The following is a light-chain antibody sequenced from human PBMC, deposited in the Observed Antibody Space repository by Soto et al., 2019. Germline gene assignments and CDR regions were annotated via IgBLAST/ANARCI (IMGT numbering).Light chain of an antibody. Sequence: DIVMTQAPLSLPVTPGETASISCRSSPSLLYGAGYMYVDWYLQKPGQPPQLLIFLGSNRASGVPDRFSGSVSGTDFTLKISRVETEDVGVYYCMQTLQTPYTFGQGTKLEIK. CDR3: MQTLQTPYT. J-gene: IGKJ2*01. CDR2: LGS. V-gene: IGKV2-28*01. CDR1: PSLLYGAGYMY.